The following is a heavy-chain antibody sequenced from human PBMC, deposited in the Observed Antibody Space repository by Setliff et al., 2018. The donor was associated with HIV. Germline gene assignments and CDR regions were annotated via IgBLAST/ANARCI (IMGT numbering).Heavy chain of an antibody. CDR3: ARGRKGADAYGAYYFDN. J-gene: IGHJ4*02. V-gene: IGHV4-59*03. CDR1: GVATDSNY. CDR2: VYYGGIT. D-gene: IGHD3-10*01. Sequence: SETLSLTCTVSGVATDSNYWTWIRQSPGKGLEWIGYVYYGGITNYSPSLKSRVSISIDTSKNQFYLNLGSVTTADTATYYCARGRKGADAYGAYYFDNWGQGTLVTVSS.